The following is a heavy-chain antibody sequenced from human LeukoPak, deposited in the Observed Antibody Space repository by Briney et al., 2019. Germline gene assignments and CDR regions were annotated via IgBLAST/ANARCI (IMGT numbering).Heavy chain of an antibody. CDR2: IYYSGST. D-gene: IGHD3-3*01. J-gene: IGHJ6*02. V-gene: IGHV4-59*01. CDR1: GGSISSYY. CDR3: AREGFGVDFWSGYQSSHYGMDV. Sequence: SETLSLTCTVSGGSISSYYWSWIRQPPGKGLEWIGYIYYSGSTNYNPSLKSRVTISVDTSKNQFSLKLSSVPAADTAVYYCAREGFGVDFWSGYQSSHYGMDVWGQGTTVTVSS.